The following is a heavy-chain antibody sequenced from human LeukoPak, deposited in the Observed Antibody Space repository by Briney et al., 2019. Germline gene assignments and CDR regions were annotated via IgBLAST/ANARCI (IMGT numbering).Heavy chain of an antibody. CDR3: ARHSSRGHYYDFDF. D-gene: IGHD3-22*01. Sequence: SVKVSYKAPGDTLITHYISWVRQAPGQGLEWVGRIVPVIGVATYAQSLQGRVIITADRSTNTAYMELSSLRFEDSAVYFCARHSSRGHYYDFDFWGQGSLVTVSS. CDR1: GDTLITHY. J-gene: IGHJ4*02. V-gene: IGHV1-69*02. CDR2: IVPVIGVA.